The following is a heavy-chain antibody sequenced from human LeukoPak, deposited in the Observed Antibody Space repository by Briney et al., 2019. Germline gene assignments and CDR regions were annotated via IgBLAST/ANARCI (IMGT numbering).Heavy chain of an antibody. D-gene: IGHD2-2*01. V-gene: IGHV5-51*01. CDR1: GYSFTSYW. CDR2: IYPGDSDT. Sequence: GESLKISCKGSGYSFTSYWIGWVRQMPGKGLEWMGIIYPGDSDTRYSASFQGQVTISADKSISTAYLQWSSLKASDTAMYYCARLRYCSSTSCYRLDAFDIWGQGTMVTVSS. CDR3: ARLRYCSSTSCYRLDAFDI. J-gene: IGHJ3*02.